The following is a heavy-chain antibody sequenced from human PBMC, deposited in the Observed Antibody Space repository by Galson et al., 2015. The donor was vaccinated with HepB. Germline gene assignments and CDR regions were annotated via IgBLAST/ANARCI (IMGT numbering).Heavy chain of an antibody. J-gene: IGHJ6*02. V-gene: IGHV1-69*13. CDR3: ARGGYCSSTSCYEGRYYYGMDV. D-gene: IGHD2-2*01. CDR2: IIPIFGTA. CDR1: GGTFSSYA. Sequence: SVKVSCKASGGTFSSYAISWVRQAPGQGLEWMGGIIPIFGTANYAQKFQGRVTITADESTSTAYMELSSLRSEDTAVYYCARGGYCSSTSCYEGRYYYGMDVWGQGTTVTVSS.